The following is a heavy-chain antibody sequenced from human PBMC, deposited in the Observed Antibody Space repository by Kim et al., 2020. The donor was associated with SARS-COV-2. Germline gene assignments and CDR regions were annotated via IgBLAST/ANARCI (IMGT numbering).Heavy chain of an antibody. D-gene: IGHD2-2*01. CDR1: GGTFSSYA. CDR3: ARVGYCSSTSCYVVGYYYYGMDV. Sequence: SVKVSCKASGGTFSSYAISWVRQAPGQGLEWMGRIIPILGIANNAQKFQGRVTITADKSTSTAYMELSSLRSEDTAVYYCARVGYCSSTSCYVVGYYYYGMDVWGQGTTVTVSS. CDR2: IIPILGIA. V-gene: IGHV1-69*04. J-gene: IGHJ6*02.